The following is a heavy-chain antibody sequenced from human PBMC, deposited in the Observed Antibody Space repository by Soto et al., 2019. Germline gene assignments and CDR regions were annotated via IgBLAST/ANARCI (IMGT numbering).Heavy chain of an antibody. CDR3: ARRASGWYFEGIPAGSFLEY. CDR1: LGSISSNGFGNW. CDR2: INHSGST. Sequence: PSQTLSLTCTFSLGSISSNGFGNWARWILQVPVNGLEWIGEINHSGSTYYNPSLKSRVTISVDTSKNQFSLKLSSVTAADTAVYYCARRASGWYFEGIPAGSFLEYWGQGTLVTVSS. V-gene: IGHV4-31*03. J-gene: IGHJ4*02. D-gene: IGHD6-19*01.